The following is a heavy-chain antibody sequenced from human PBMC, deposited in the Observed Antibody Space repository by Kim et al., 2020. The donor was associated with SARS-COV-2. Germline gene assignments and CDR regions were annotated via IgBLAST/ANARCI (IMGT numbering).Heavy chain of an antibody. CDR2: ISYGGNEK. J-gene: IGHJ4*02. V-gene: IGHV3-30-3*01. Sequence: GGSLRLSCAASGFTFSHYAMHWVRQAPGKGLEWVAVISYGGNEKNYADSVKGRFTISRDNSKNTLYLEMNSLRAEDAALYYCARDAIHWGYRNFFEHWGQRALVTVST. CDR1: GFTFSHYA. CDR3: ARDAIHWGYRNFFEH. D-gene: IGHD5-18*01.